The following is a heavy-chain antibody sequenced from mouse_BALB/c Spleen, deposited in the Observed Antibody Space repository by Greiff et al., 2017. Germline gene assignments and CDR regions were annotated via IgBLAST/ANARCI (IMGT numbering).Heavy chain of an antibody. CDR1: GYTFTSYV. Sequence: EVKLMESGPELVKPGASVKMSCKASGYTFTSYVMHWVKQKPGQGLEWIGYINPYNDGTKYNEKFKGKATLTSDKSSSTAYMELSSLTSEDSAVYYCARVSYYGNLDYWGQGTTLTVSS. CDR3: ARVSYYGNLDY. V-gene: IGHV1-14*01. J-gene: IGHJ2*01. D-gene: IGHD2-1*01. CDR2: INPYNDGT.